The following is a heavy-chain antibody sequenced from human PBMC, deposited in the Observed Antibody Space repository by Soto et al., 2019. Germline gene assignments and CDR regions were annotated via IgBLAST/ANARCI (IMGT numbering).Heavy chain of an antibody. CDR3: ARYHVVIDEINWFDP. V-gene: IGHV1-18*01. CDR1: GYTFNTYG. Sequence: GASVKVSCKTSGYTFNTYGINWVRQAPGQGLELMGWISAYDGKTTYAEKFQGRVTLTTDTSTSTAFLQWSSLRASDTAIYYCARYHVVIDEINWFDPWGQGTQVTVSS. J-gene: IGHJ5*02. CDR2: ISAYDGKT. D-gene: IGHD2-21*01.